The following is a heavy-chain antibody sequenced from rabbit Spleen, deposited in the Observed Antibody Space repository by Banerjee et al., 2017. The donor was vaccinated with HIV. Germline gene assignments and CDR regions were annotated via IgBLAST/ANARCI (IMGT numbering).Heavy chain of an antibody. CDR1: GFDFSSYY. CDR3: ARGGGL. Sequence: QSLEESGGGLVKPGASLKLSCKASGFDFSSYYMSWVRQAPGKGLEWIGYIDPVFGSAYYASWVNGRFSISRENTQNTVSLQLNSLTAADTATYFCARGGGLWGQGTLVTVS. J-gene: IGHJ3*01. V-gene: IGHV1S7*01. CDR2: IDPVFGSA.